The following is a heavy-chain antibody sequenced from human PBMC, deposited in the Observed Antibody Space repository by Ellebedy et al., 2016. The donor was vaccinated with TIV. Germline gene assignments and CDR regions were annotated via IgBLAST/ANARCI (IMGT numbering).Heavy chain of an antibody. CDR1: GFTFSSYS. D-gene: IGHD6-13*01. V-gene: IGHV3-21*01. Sequence: PGGSLRLSCAASGFTFSSYSMNWVRQAPGKGLEWVSSISSSSSYIYYADSVKGRFTISRDNAKNSLYLQMNSLRAEDTAVYYCARALDSSSWYWGYWGQGTLVTVSS. J-gene: IGHJ4*02. CDR3: ARALDSSSWYWGY. CDR2: ISSSSSYI.